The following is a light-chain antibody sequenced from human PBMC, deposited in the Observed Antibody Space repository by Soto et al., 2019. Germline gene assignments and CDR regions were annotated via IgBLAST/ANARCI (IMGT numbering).Light chain of an antibody. CDR1: QSVSSSY. CDR2: VAY. CDR3: KQYGSSPPWT. V-gene: IGKV3-20*01. Sequence: EIVLTQSPGTLSLFPGERATLSCRASQSVSSSYLAWYQQKAGQAPRLLIYVAYSRATGIPDRFSGSGSGTDFTLTISRLEPEDVAVYYCKQYGSSPPWTFGQGTKVEIK. J-gene: IGKJ1*01.